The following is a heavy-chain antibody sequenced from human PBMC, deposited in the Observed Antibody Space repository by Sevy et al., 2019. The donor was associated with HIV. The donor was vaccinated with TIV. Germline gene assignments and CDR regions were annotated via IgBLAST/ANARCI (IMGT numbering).Heavy chain of an antibody. CDR1: GFTFSTYA. Sequence: GGSLRLSCAASGFTFSTYAMSWVRQAPGKGLEWVSGISGSGVTTYYAGSVKGRCTISRDNSKNTLYLQMNSLTAYDTAVYYCAKACVRVCGTFDLFYFDYWGQGTLVTVSS. V-gene: IGHV3-23*01. CDR3: AKACVRVCGTFDLFYFDY. J-gene: IGHJ4*02. D-gene: IGHD2-21*01. CDR2: ISGSGVTT.